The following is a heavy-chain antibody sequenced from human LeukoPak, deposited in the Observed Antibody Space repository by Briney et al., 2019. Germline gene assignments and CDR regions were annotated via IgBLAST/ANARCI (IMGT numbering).Heavy chain of an antibody. Sequence: GGSLRPSCAASGFTFSSYGMHSARQAPGKGLEWVAFIRNDGSNKYYADSAKGRFTISRDNSKNTLYLQLNSLRAEDTAVYYCAKDAYYYGSGSSGHFDYWGQGTLVTVSS. J-gene: IGHJ4*02. CDR1: GFTFSSYG. V-gene: IGHV3-30*02. D-gene: IGHD3-10*01. CDR3: AKDAYYYGSGSSGHFDY. CDR2: IRNDGSNK.